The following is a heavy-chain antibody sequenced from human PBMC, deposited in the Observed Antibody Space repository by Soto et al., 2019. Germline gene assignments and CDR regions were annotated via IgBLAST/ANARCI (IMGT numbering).Heavy chain of an antibody. Sequence: SETLSLTCTVSGGSISSYYWSWIRQPPGKGLEWIGYIYYSGSTNYNPSLKSRVTISVNTSKNQFSLKLSSVTAADTAVYYCARLRPGCSSTSCYPYFDYWGQGTLVTVSS. CDR1: GGSISSYY. V-gene: IGHV4-59*01. CDR3: ARLRPGCSSTSCYPYFDY. D-gene: IGHD2-2*01. J-gene: IGHJ4*02. CDR2: IYYSGST.